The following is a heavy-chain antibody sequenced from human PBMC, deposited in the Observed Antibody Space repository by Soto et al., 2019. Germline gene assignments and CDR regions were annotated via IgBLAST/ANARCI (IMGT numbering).Heavy chain of an antibody. CDR2: ISYDGSNK. CDR3: ARSTHFVLRYFDWLEPLDY. J-gene: IGHJ4*02. CDR1: GFTFSSYA. D-gene: IGHD3-9*01. V-gene: IGHV3-30-3*01. Sequence: GGSLRLSCAASGFTFSSYAMHWVRQAPGKGLEWVAVISYDGSNKYYADSVKGRFTISRDNSKNTLYLQMNSLRAEDTAVYYCARSTHFVLRYFDWLEPLDYWGQGTLVTVSS.